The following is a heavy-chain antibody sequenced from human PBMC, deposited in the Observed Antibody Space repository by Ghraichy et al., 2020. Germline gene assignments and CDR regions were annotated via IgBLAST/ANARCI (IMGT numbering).Heavy chain of an antibody. CDR3: GSSIGYCSSTSCSPAYYYYYGMDV. J-gene: IGHJ6*02. Sequence: SETLSLTCTVSGGSISSSSYYWGWIRQPPGKGLEWIGSIYYSGSTYYNPSLKSRVTISVDTSKNQFSLKLSSVTAADTAVYYCGSSIGYCSSTSCSPAYYYYYGMDVWGQGTTVTVSS. V-gene: IGHV4-39*01. CDR1: GGSISSSSYY. CDR2: IYYSGST. D-gene: IGHD2-2*01.